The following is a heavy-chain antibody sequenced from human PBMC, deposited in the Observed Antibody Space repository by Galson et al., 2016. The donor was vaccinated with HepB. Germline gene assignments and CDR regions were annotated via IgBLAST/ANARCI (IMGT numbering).Heavy chain of an antibody. CDR2: IWYDGTNK. CDR3: ARARRPVVVAATHIMGTTSGDAFAI. V-gene: IGHV3-33*01. Sequence: SLRLSCAASGFSFSSYGMHWVRQAPGKGLEWVALIWYDGTNKYYADSVKGRFTISRDNSKNPLYLQMDSLRAEDTAVYYCARARRPVVVAATHIMGTTSGDAFAIWGQGAMVTVSS. D-gene: IGHD2-15*01. CDR1: GFSFSSYG. J-gene: IGHJ3*02.